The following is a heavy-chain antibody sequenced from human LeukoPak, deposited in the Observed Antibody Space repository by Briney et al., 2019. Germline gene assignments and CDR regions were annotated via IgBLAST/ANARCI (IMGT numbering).Heavy chain of an antibody. CDR1: GFTINNAW. V-gene: IGHV3-15*01. Sequence: GGSLRLSCAASGFTINNAWMSWVRQGPGRGLEWVGRLTSRTDGGTKDYAAPVKGRFTISRDDSKNTLYLQMNSLKTEDTAVYYCTTVGNPAYFASWGQGTLVTVSS. J-gene: IGHJ4*02. D-gene: IGHD1-14*01. CDR3: TTVGNPAYFAS. CDR2: LTSRTDGGTK.